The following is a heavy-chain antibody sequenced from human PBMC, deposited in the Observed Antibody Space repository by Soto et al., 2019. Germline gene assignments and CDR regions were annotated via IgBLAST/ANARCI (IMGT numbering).Heavy chain of an antibody. CDR1: GFTFSSYG. Sequence: QAQLVESGGGVVQPGRSLRLSCAASGFTFSSYGMHWVRQAPGKGLEWVAVISYDGSTKYYADSVKGRFTISRDNSKNTLYLQVNSLRAEDTAVYYCAKEGSGSYLSFDYWGQGTLVTVSS. D-gene: IGHD1-26*01. V-gene: IGHV3-30*18. J-gene: IGHJ4*02. CDR3: AKEGSGSYLSFDY. CDR2: ISYDGSTK.